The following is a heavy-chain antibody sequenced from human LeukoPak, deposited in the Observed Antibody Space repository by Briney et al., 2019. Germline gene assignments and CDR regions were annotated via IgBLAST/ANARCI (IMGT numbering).Heavy chain of an antibody. D-gene: IGHD4-17*01. Sequence: SETLSLTCTVSGGSVSSGSYYWSWIRQPPGKGLEWIGYIYYSGSTTYNPSLKSRVTISVDMSKNKFSLKLSSVTAADTAVYYCTRVPISTTARGYFDYWGQGTLDTVSS. J-gene: IGHJ4*02. CDR3: TRVPISTTARGYFDY. CDR2: IYYSGST. V-gene: IGHV4-61*01. CDR1: GGSVSSGSYY.